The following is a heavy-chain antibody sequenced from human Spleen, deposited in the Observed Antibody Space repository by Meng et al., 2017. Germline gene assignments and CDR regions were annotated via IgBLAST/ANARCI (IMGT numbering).Heavy chain of an antibody. V-gene: IGHV4-4*02. CDR2: IYHSGST. D-gene: IGHD1-26*01. J-gene: IGHJ4*02. CDR1: GDSVSNSYW. CDR3: ARVGGSGSPTDY. Sequence: QVQLQESGPGLVVPSVTLSLTCAVSGDSVSNSYWWGWVRQPPGKGLEWIGEIYHSGSTNYNPSLKSRVTISVDKSKNQFSLKVTSVTAADTAVYYCARVGGSGSPTDYWGQGTLVTVSS.